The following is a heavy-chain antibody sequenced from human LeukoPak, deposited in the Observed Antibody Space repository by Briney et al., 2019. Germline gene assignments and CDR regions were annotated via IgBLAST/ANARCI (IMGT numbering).Heavy chain of an antibody. D-gene: IGHD3-3*01. CDR1: GGTFSSYA. CDR3: ARAVWSGYGYYYYGMDV. J-gene: IGHJ6*02. Sequence: SVKVSRKASGGTFSSYAISWVRQAPGQGLEWMGGIIPIFGTANYAQKFQGRVTITADESTSTAYMELSSLRSEDTAVYYCARAVWSGYGYYYYGMDVWGQGTTVTVSS. V-gene: IGHV1-69*13. CDR2: IIPIFGTA.